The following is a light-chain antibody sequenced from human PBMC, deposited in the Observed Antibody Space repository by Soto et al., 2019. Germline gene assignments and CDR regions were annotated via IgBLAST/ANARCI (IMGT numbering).Light chain of an antibody. CDR3: QQYGSSLST. CDR1: QRVSSSY. Sequence: EIVLTQSPGTLSLSPGERATLSCRASQRVSSSYLAWYQQKPGQAPRLLIYGASSRATGIPDRFSGSGSGTDFTLTINRLEPEDFAVYYCQQYGSSLSTFGQGTKVEIK. CDR2: GAS. J-gene: IGKJ1*01. V-gene: IGKV3-20*01.